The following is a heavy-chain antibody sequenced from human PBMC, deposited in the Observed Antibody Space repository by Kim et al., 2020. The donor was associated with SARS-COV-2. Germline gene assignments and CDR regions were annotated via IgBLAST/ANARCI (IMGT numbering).Heavy chain of an antibody. V-gene: IGHV3-23*01. CDR3: AKDRQYLWFGEV. CDR1: GFNFSTSA. D-gene: IGHD3-10*01. Sequence: GGSLRLSCATSGFNFSTSALSWVRHTPGAGLEWVSGIIPRGANKDYADSVKGRFTISRDNSRNTLFLQMNSLRAEDTAVYYCAKDRQYLWFGEVWGQGT. CDR2: IIPRGANK. J-gene: IGHJ4*02.